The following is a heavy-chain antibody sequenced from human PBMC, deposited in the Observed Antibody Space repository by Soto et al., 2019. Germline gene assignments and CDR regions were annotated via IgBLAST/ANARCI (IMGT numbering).Heavy chain of an antibody. CDR2: IYYSGST. CDR3: ARSPAIAAAGTWWFDP. V-gene: IGHV4-30-4*01. D-gene: IGHD6-13*01. Sequence: QVQLQESGPGLVKPSQTLSLTCTVSGGSISSGDYYWSWIRQPPGKGLEWIGYIYYSGSTYYNPSLKSRVTISVDTSKNHFSLKLSSVTAADTAVYYCARSPAIAAAGTWWFDPWGQGTLVTVSS. J-gene: IGHJ5*02. CDR1: GGSISSGDYY.